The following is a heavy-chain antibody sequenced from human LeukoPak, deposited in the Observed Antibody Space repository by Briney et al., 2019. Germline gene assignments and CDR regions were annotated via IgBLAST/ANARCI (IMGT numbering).Heavy chain of an antibody. CDR2: ISGSGGST. D-gene: IGHD2-2*01. Sequence: GGSLRLSWAASGFTFSSYAMSWVRQAPGKGLGGVSAISGSGGSTYYADSVKGRFTISRDNSKNTLYLQMNSVSAEDTAVYYCAKVGLVVPVAPIDYWGQGTLVTVSS. J-gene: IGHJ4*02. V-gene: IGHV3-23*01. CDR1: GFTFSSYA. CDR3: AKVGLVVPVAPIDY.